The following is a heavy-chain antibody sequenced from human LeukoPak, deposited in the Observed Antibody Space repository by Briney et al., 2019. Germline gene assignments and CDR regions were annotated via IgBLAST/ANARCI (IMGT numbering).Heavy chain of an antibody. D-gene: IGHD2-2*01. CDR1: GFTFSSYAM. V-gene: IGHV4-4*02. CDR2: MHHSGRT. CDR3: ARAQEGCSRASCYLEP. Sequence: GSLRLSCAASGFTFSSYAMSWVRQPPGKGPEWIGEMHHSGRTNYNPSLKSRITISVDKSKNQVFLRLNSVAAADTALYYCARAQEGCSRASCYLEPWGQGTLVTVSS. J-gene: IGHJ5*02.